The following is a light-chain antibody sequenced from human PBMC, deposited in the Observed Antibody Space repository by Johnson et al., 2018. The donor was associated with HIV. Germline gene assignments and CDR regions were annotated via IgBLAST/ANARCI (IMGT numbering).Light chain of an antibody. CDR1: SSNTGNNY. J-gene: IGLJ1*01. CDR2: DNN. CDR3: GTWDSSLSAAGV. V-gene: IGLV1-51*01. Sequence: QSVLTQPPSVSAAPGQKVTISCSGSSSNTGNNYVSWYQQLPGTAPKLLIYDNNKRPSGIPDRFSGSKSGTSATLGITGLQTGDEADYYCGTWDSSLSAAGVFGTGTKVTVL.